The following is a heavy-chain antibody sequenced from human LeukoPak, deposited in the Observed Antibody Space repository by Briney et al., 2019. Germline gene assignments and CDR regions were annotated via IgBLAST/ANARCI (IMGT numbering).Heavy chain of an antibody. D-gene: IGHD3-22*01. CDR2: IYPGDSDT. V-gene: IGHV5-51*01. J-gene: IGHJ3*02. CDR1: GYSFTSYW. CDR3: ARRRRPRYYDSSGHYYDGRPDAFDI. Sequence: GESLQISCQGSGYSFTSYWIGWVRQMPGKGLEWMGIIYPGDSDTRYSPSFQGQVTISADKSISTAYLQWSSLKASDTAMYYCARRRRPRYYDSSGHYYDGRPDAFDIWGQGTMVTVSS.